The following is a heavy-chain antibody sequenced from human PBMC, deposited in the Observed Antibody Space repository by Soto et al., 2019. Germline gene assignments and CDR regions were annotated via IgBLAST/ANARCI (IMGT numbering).Heavy chain of an antibody. CDR2: IGTAGDT. D-gene: IGHD3-9*01. V-gene: IGHV3-13*04. J-gene: IGHJ6*02. CDR1: GFTFSSYD. CDR3: ARARPYDILTGYSYGMDV. Sequence: GGSLRLSCAASGFTFSSYDMHWVRQATGKGLEWVSAIGTAGDTYYPGSVKGRFTISRENAKNSLYLQMNSLRAGDTAVYYCARARPYDILTGYSYGMDVWAQGTTVTVSS.